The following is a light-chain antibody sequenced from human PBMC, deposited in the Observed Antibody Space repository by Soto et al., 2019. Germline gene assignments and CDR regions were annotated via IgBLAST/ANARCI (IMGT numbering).Light chain of an antibody. V-gene: IGKV1-5*03. J-gene: IGKJ1*01. CDR2: KAS. Sequence: DIQMTQSPSTLSASVGDRVTITCRASQSISSWLAWYQQKPGKAPKLLIYKASSLESGVPSRFSGSGSGTEFTLTISSLQPDEFATYYCQQYNSSFGQGTKVEIK. CDR3: QQYNSS. CDR1: QSISSW.